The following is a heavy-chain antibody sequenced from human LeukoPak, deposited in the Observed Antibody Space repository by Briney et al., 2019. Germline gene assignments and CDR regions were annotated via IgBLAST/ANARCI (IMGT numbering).Heavy chain of an antibody. CDR1: GGSISIYY. V-gene: IGHV4-59*08. Sequence: SETLSLPCTVSGGSISIYYWRWIRQPPGRGLEWLGHIYYSGSPKYNPSLKSPVPISLDTFKNQYSLTLGHATAADTARDLCWRAKQGLSSRGEIAPWGQETLVTVS. CDR2: IYYSGSP. D-gene: IGHD6-19*01. CDR3: WRAKQGLSSRGEIAP. J-gene: IGHJ5*02.